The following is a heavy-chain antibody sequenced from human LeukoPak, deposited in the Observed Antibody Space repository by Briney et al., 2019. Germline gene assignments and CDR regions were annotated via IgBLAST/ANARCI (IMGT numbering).Heavy chain of an antibody. Sequence: GGSLRLSCAASGFTFSSYSMNWVRQAPGKGLEWVSSISSSSSYIYYADSVKGRFTISRDNAKNSLYLQMNSLRAEDTAVYYCARGPHSTATTYNNYWGQGTLVTVSS. CDR2: ISSSSSYI. D-gene: IGHD4-17*01. J-gene: IGHJ4*02. CDR1: GFTFSSYS. V-gene: IGHV3-21*01. CDR3: ARGPHSTATTYNNY.